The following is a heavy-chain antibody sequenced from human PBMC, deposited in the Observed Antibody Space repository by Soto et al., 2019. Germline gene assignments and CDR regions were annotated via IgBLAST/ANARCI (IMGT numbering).Heavy chain of an antibody. CDR1: GFTFSKYW. Sequence: EVQLVESGGGLVQPGKALRLSCAASGFTFSKYWIHWVRQAPGKGPVWVSYISSDGTTTDYADSVKGRFTISRDNAKNTLYLHIDSLRAEDTAVYYCAIQDCTNDVCLEAAVTVGGALEYWGQGAQVTVSS. V-gene: IGHV3-74*01. CDR3: AIQDCTNDVCLEAAVTVGGALEY. CDR2: ISSDGTTT. J-gene: IGHJ4*02. D-gene: IGHD2-8*01.